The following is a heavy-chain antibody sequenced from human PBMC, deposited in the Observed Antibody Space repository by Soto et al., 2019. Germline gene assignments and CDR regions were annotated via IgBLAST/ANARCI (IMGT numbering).Heavy chain of an antibody. CDR1: GYTFTSYD. D-gene: IGHD3-10*01. CDR2: MNPNSGNT. CDR3: AREWFGTYGMDV. J-gene: IGHJ6*02. V-gene: IGHV1-8*01. Sequence: QVQLVQSGAEVKKPGASVKVSCKASGYTFTSYDINWVRQATGQGLEWMGWMNPNSGNTGYAQKFQGRVTMXRXNSISTAYMELSSLRSEDTAVYYCAREWFGTYGMDVWGQGTTVTVSS.